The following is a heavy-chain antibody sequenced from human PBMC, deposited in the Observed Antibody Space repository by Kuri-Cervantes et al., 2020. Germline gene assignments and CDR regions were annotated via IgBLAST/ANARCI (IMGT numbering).Heavy chain of an antibody. V-gene: IGHV3-30-3*01. CDR1: GFTFSSYA. CDR2: ISYDGSNE. CDR3: ARDTDTTNAYQILDP. J-gene: IGHJ5*02. Sequence: GESLKISCAASGFTFSSYAMHWVRQAPGKGLEWVAVISYDGSNEYYADSVKGRFTVSRDNSKNTLYLQMNSLGAEDTAVYYCARDTDTTNAYQILDPWGQGTLVTVSS. D-gene: IGHD2-8*01.